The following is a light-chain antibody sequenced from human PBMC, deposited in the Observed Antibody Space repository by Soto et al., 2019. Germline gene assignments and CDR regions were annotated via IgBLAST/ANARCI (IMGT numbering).Light chain of an antibody. Sequence: DIQLTQSPSSLSASVGDTVTITCRAGQTVKNYLNWYQLKPGKVPKLLIYAASSLQNVFPARFVGGASGTDFTLTIITLQPEAFATYYCQQSYSDRQTFGQGTKLEI. CDR2: AAS. V-gene: IGKV1-39*01. CDR1: QTVKNY. CDR3: QQSYSDRQT. J-gene: IGKJ2*01.